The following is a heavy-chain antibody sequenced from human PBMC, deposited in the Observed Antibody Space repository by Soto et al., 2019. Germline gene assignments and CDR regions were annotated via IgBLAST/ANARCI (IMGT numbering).Heavy chain of an antibody. V-gene: IGHV3-30*03. D-gene: IGHD2-21*01. CDR1: GFTFSSYG. Sequence: QVQLVESGGGVVQPGRSLRLSCAASGFTFSSYGMHWVRQAPGKGLEWVAVISYDGSNKYYADSVKGRFTISRDNSKNTLYLQMNSLRAEDTAVYYCAREIISLASSCGMDVWGQGTTVTVAS. CDR2: ISYDGSNK. CDR3: AREIISLASSCGMDV. J-gene: IGHJ6*02.